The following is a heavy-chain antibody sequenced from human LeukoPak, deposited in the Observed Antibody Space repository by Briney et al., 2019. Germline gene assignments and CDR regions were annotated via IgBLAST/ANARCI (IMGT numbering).Heavy chain of an antibody. Sequence: PQTLSLTCTVSGGSISSGDYYWSWIRQPPGKGLEWIGYIYYSGSTYYNPSLKSRVTISVDTSKNQFSLKLSSVTAADTAVYYCAREVYYDFWSGYPDYWGQGTLVTVSS. J-gene: IGHJ4*02. V-gene: IGHV4-30-4*01. D-gene: IGHD3-3*01. CDR1: GGSISSGDYY. CDR3: AREVYYDFWSGYPDY. CDR2: IYYSGST.